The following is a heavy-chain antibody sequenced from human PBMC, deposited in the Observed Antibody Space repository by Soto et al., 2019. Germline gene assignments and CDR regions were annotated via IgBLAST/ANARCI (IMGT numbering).Heavy chain of an antibody. V-gene: IGHV4-31*03. CDR3: AREILDFWSGYYTRIFDY. CDR1: GGSISSGGYY. D-gene: IGHD3-3*01. CDR2: IYYSGST. J-gene: IGHJ4*02. Sequence: LSLTCTVSGGSISSGGYYWSWIRQHPGKGLEWIGYIYYSGSTYYNPSLKSRVTISVDTSKNQFSLKLSSVTAADTAVYYCAREILDFWSGYYTRIFDYWGQGTLVTVSS.